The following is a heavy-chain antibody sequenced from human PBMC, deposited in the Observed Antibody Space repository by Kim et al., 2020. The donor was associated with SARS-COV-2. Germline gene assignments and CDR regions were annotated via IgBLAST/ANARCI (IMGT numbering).Heavy chain of an antibody. Sequence: GESLKISCKGSGYSFTSYWIGWVRQMPGKGLEWMGIIYPGDSDTRYSPSFQGQVTISADKSISTAYLQWSSLKASDTAMYYCARLGQQLVTSGWYLKYYYYGMDVWGQGTTVTVSS. D-gene: IGHD6-19*01. V-gene: IGHV5-51*01. CDR3: ARLGQQLVTSGWYLKYYYYGMDV. CDR1: GYSFTSYW. J-gene: IGHJ6*02. CDR2: IYPGDSDT.